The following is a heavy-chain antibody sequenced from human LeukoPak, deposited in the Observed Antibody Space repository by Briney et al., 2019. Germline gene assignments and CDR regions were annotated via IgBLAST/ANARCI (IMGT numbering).Heavy chain of an antibody. V-gene: IGHV4-38-2*02. CDR3: ARGFRGPNFDY. J-gene: IGHJ4*02. CDR2: SHFSGST. Sequence: PSETLSLTCTVSGYFINSGFYWGWIRQPPGKGLEWIGSSHFSGSTFYNPSLKSRVTISVDTSKNHFSLKLNSVTAADTAVYYCARGFRGPNFDYWGQGTLVTVSS. D-gene: IGHD3-10*01. CDR1: GYFINSGFY.